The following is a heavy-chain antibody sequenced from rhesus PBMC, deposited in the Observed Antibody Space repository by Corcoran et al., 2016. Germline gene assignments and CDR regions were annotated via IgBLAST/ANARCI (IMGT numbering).Heavy chain of an antibody. J-gene: IGHJ4*01. CDR3: ARSLSLYGSKMSFDS. V-gene: IGHV4S12*01. CDR1: GGSISGYYY. Sequence: QVQLQESGPGVVKPSETLSLTCAVSGGSISGYYYWTWIRPPPGKGLEWIGNIYSNSESTNYNPSLKSRVTISKDTSKNQFSLKLSSVTATDTAVYYCARSLSLYGSKMSFDSWGQGVLVTVSS. D-gene: IGHD4-29*01. CDR2: IYSNSEST.